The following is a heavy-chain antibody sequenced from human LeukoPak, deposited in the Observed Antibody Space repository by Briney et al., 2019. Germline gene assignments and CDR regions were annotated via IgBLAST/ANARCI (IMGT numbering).Heavy chain of an antibody. V-gene: IGHV4-59*01. CDR1: AVSINSYD. CDR2: AFYSGNT. Sequence: PSHALSLTCIVSAVSINSYDWGWIRHRPGKGLEWCGFAFYSGNTNYTPSVKTLVTISVDATNSPLYPKLSPVTAAETAVYYCASGRDDYINNWFDPWGQGTLVTVSS. D-gene: IGHD5-24*01. CDR3: ASGRDDYINNWFDP. J-gene: IGHJ5*02.